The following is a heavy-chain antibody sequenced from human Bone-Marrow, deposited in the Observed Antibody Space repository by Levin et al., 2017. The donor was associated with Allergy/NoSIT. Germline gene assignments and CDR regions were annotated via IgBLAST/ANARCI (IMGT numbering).Heavy chain of an antibody. V-gene: IGHV3-30-3*01. D-gene: IGHD4-11*01. Sequence: GGSLRLSCAASGFSFNTYVIHWVRQAPGKGLEWVAVISDNGGNENFADSVKGRFSISSDNYSNTVFPQMNFLRVEDTAVYYCVRPSHYDWYFEVWGRGTLVTVSS. CDR3: VRPSHYDWYFEV. CDR1: GFSFNTYV. J-gene: IGHJ2*01. CDR2: ISDNGGNE.